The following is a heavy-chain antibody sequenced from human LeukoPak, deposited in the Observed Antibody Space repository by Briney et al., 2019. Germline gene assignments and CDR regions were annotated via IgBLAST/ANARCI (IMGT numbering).Heavy chain of an antibody. J-gene: IGHJ4*02. CDR3: ARRSRDGYSYFDY. Sequence: SVKVSCKASGYTFTSYYMHWVRQAPGQGLEWMGGIIPIFGTANYAQKFQGRVTITADESTSTAYMELSSLRSEDTAVYYCARRSRDGYSYFDYWGQGTLVTVSS. CDR1: GYTFTSYY. V-gene: IGHV1-69*13. CDR2: IIPIFGTA. D-gene: IGHD5-24*01.